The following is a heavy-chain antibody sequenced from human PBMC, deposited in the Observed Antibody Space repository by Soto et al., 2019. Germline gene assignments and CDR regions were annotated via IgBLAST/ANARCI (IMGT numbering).Heavy chain of an antibody. CDR1: GFTFSSYS. CDR3: ARAEAAAGTYYYYYMDV. J-gene: IGHJ6*03. D-gene: IGHD6-13*01. CDR2: ISSSSSYI. V-gene: IGHV3-21*01. Sequence: EVQLVESGGGLVKPGWSLRLSCAASGFTFSSYSMNWVRQAPGKGLEWVSSISSSSSYIYYADSVKGRFTISRDNAKNSLYLQMNSLGAEDTAVYYCARAEAAAGTYYYYYMDVWGKGTTVTVSS.